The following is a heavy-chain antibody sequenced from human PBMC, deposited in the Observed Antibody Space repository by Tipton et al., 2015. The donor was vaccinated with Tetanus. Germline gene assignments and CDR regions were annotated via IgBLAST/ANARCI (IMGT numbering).Heavy chain of an antibody. CDR2: IHHSGNP. CDR3: AKIPPASGAARPNWFDP. J-gene: IGHJ5*02. D-gene: IGHD6-6*01. V-gene: IGHV4-59*01. CDR1: GDSISGDY. Sequence: TLSLTCTVSGDSISGDYWSWIRQPPGKGLEWIGYIHHSGNPNYNPSLKSRVTISVDTSRNQFSFSLKLSSVTVADTAVYYCAKIPPASGAARPNWFDPWGQGTLVTVSS.